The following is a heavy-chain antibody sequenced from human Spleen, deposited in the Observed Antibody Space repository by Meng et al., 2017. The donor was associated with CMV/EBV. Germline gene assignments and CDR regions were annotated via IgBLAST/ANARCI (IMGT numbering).Heavy chain of an antibody. J-gene: IGHJ6*02. V-gene: IGHV3-48*04. CDR3: ASFLIGYYHYNGLDV. CDR1: GFTFSTHS. Sequence: GESLKISCAASGFTFSTHSMNWVRQAPGKGLEWVSYISSSGSTIYYADSVKGRFTISRDNAKNSLYLQMNSLGAEDTAVYYCASFLIGYYHYNGLDVWGQGTTVTVSS. CDR2: ISSSGSTI. D-gene: IGHD2/OR15-2a*01.